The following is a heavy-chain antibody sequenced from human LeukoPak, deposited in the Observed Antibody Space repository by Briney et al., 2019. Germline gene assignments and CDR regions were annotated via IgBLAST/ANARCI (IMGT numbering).Heavy chain of an antibody. CDR2: IYYSGST. Sequence: SETLSLTCTVSGGSISSSSYYWGWIRQPPGKGLEWIGSIYYSGSTHYNPSLKSRVTISVDTSKNQFSLKLSSVTAADTAVYYCARVYVGYFDYWGQGTLVTVSS. D-gene: IGHD1-14*01. J-gene: IGHJ4*02. CDR3: ARVYVGYFDY. CDR1: GGSISSSSYY. V-gene: IGHV4-39*07.